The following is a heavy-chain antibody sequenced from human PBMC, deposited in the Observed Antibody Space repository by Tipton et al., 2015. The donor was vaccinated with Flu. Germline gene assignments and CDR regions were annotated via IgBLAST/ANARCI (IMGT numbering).Heavy chain of an antibody. CDR1: GYSINSGYY. CDR3: ARARAPYYYYAMDV. V-gene: IGHV4-38-2*01. Sequence: LRLSCAVSGYSINSGYYWGWIRQSPGKGLEWIANIYHSGTTYYNPSLKSRAAISVDTSKNQFSLKLTSVTAADTAVYFCARARAPYYYYAMDVWGQGTTVTVSS. CDR2: IYHSGTT. J-gene: IGHJ6*02.